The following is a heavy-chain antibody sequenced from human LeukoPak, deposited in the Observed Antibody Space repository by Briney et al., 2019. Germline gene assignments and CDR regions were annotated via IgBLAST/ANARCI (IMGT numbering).Heavy chain of an antibody. Sequence: PGGSLRLSCAASGFTFSSYSMNWVRQAPGKGPEWISSISSSSSYIYYADSVKGRLTISRDNAKNSLYLQMNSLRAEDTAVYYCARDFGFDPWGQGTLVTVSS. J-gene: IGHJ5*02. V-gene: IGHV3-21*01. CDR2: ISSSSSYI. CDR3: ARDFGFDP. CDR1: GFTFSSYS.